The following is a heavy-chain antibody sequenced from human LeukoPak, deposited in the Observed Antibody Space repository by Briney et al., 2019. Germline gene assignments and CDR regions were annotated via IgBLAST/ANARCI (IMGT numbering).Heavy chain of an antibody. D-gene: IGHD4-17*01. CDR2: IYRDGST. J-gene: IGHJ4*02. CDR1: GFTVSSNY. Sequence: GGSLRLSCAASGFTVSSNYMSWVRQAPGKGLEWVSVIYRDGSTLYADSVKGRFSISRDNSKNTLYLQMNGLRAEDTAVYYCAVQGYGDYFDYWGQGTLVTVSS. V-gene: IGHV3-66*01. CDR3: AVQGYGDYFDY.